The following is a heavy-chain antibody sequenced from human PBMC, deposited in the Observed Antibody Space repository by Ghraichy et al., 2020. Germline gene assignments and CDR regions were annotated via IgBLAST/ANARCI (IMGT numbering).Heavy chain of an antibody. CDR1: EFTFSNYG. CDR2: ISGSGGST. CDR3: TRLKAVGVWFGEV. D-gene: IGHD3-10*01. V-gene: IGHV3-23*01. J-gene: IGHJ4*02. Sequence: GGSLRLSCEASEFTFSNYGMSWVRQVPGKGLEWVSCISGSGGSTFYADSVKSRFTTSRDNSKNTLYLQLSSLRAEDTAVYYCTRLKAVGVWFGEVWGQGTLVSVSS.